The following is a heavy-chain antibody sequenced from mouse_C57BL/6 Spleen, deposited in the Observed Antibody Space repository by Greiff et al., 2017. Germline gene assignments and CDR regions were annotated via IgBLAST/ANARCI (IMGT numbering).Heavy chain of an antibody. V-gene: IGHV5-6*01. Sequence: EVKVVESEGDLVKPGGSLKLSCAASGFTFSSYGMSWVRQTPDKRLEWVATISSGGSYTYYPDSVKGRFTISRDNAKNTLYLQMSSLKSEDTAMYYCARHLKDGYPFDYWGQGTTLTVSS. CDR2: ISSGGSYT. CDR3: ARHLKDGYPFDY. J-gene: IGHJ2*01. CDR1: GFTFSSYG. D-gene: IGHD2-3*01.